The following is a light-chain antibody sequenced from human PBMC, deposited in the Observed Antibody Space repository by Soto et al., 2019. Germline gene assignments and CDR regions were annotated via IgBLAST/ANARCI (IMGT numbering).Light chain of an antibody. CDR3: HEYHIYLVT. Sequence: DIQMTQSPSTLSASVGDSVTISRRASQSVSTWLAWYQQKPGKAPKLLIHKAPTLENGAPSRFSGSGSGTDLTFTISSLQPDDFGTYYCHEYHIYLVTFGGGNKVEIK. V-gene: IGKV1-5*03. CDR2: KAP. CDR1: QSVSTW. J-gene: IGKJ4*01.